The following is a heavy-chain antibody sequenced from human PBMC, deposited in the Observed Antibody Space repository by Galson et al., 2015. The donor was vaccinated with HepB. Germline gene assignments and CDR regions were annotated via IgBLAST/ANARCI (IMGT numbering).Heavy chain of an antibody. J-gene: IGHJ5*02. D-gene: IGHD3-3*01. CDR2: IKQDGSAK. CDR3: ARILEWLSGTPNWFDA. CDR1: GFTFSSYW. Sequence: SLRLSCAASGFTFSSYWMSWVRQAPGKGLEWVANIKQDGSAKYYVDSVKGRFTISRDNAKNSLYLQMNSLRAEDTAVYYCARILEWLSGTPNWFDAWGQGTLVTVSS. V-gene: IGHV3-7*03.